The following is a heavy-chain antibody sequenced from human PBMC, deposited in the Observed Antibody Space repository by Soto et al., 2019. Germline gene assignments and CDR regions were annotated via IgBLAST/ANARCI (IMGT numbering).Heavy chain of an antibody. V-gene: IGHV1-69*01. Sequence: QVQLVQSGAEVKKPGSSVRVSCKAAGGSFSDYAISWVRQAPGHGLEWMGGILPVFHTTNYAQKFQGRVTLTADQSSTIVYMELTNLTSEDTAVYDCGMPRTISGVVNAAYGLDVWGQGTTVTVS. J-gene: IGHJ6*02. CDR3: GMPRTISGVVNAAYGLDV. D-gene: IGHD3-3*01. CDR1: GGSFSDYA. CDR2: ILPVFHTT.